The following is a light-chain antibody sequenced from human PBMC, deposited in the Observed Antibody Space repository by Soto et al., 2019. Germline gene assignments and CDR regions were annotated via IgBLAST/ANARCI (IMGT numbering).Light chain of an antibody. CDR1: QSVSRF. CDR3: QQRGNWPPIT. Sequence: ETVLTQSPATLSLSPGERATLSCRASQSVSRFLAWYQQKPGQAPRLLIYDASNRATGIPARFSGSGSGTDFTLTFSSLEPEDFAVYYCQQRGNWPPITFGQGTRLDIK. J-gene: IGKJ5*01. CDR2: DAS. V-gene: IGKV3-11*01.